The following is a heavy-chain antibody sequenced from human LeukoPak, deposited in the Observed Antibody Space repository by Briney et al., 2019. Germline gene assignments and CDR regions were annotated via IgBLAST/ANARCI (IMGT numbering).Heavy chain of an antibody. D-gene: IGHD3-22*01. V-gene: IGHV3-7*01. CDR1: GLSFSSFA. Sequence: GGSLRLSCAASGLSFSSFAMSWVRQAPGKGLEWVANIQKDGSEKHYVASVEGRFTISRDNAENSLFLQLNSLRADDTAVYYCVRLWDNSGFFGYWGQGALVTVSS. CDR3: VRLWDNSGFFGY. J-gene: IGHJ4*02. CDR2: IQKDGSEK.